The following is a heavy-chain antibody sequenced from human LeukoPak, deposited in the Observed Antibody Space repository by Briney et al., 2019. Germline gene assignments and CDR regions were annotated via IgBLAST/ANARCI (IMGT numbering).Heavy chain of an antibody. J-gene: IGHJ4*02. V-gene: IGHV3-74*01. CDR2: ISSDGTST. CDR1: GFTFSSYW. Sequence: GGSLRLSCAASGFTFSSYWMHWVRQAPGKGLVWVSRISSDGTSTSYADSVKGRFTISRDNSKNTLYLQMNSLRAEDTAVYYCAKSDFWGQGTLVTVSS. CDR3: AKSDF.